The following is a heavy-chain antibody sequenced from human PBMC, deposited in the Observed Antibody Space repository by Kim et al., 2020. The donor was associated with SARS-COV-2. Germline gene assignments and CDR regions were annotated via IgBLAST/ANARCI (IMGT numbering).Heavy chain of an antibody. CDR3: ARARCSSTSCYDIRNDY. D-gene: IGHD2-2*01. Sequence: ASVKVSCKASGYTFTGYYMHWVRQAPGQGLEWMGRINPNSGGTNYAQKFQGRVTMTRDTSISTAYMELSRLRSDDTAVYYCARARCSSTSCYDIRNDYWGQGTLVTVSS. J-gene: IGHJ4*02. CDR2: INPNSGGT. V-gene: IGHV1-2*06. CDR1: GYTFTGYY.